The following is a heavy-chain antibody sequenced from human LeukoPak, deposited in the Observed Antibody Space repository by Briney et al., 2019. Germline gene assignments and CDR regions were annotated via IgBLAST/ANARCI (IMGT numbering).Heavy chain of an antibody. Sequence: GGTLRLSCAASGFTFSSYGMSWVRQAPGKGLEWVSAISGSGGSTYYADSVKGQFTISRDNSKNTLYLQMNSLRAEDTAVYYCAKDPNDILTGAFDYWGQGTLVTVSS. J-gene: IGHJ4*02. CDR2: ISGSGGST. CDR3: AKDPNDILTGAFDY. V-gene: IGHV3-23*01. D-gene: IGHD3-9*01. CDR1: GFTFSSYG.